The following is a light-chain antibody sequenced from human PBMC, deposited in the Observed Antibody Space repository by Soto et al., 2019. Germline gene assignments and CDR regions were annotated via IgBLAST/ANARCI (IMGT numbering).Light chain of an antibody. CDR2: EVS. V-gene: IGLV2-8*01. Sequence: QAVLTQPPSASGSPGQSVTISCTGTSSDVGGYNYVSWYQQHPGKAPKPMIYEVSKRPSGVPDRFSGSKSGNTASLTVSGLQPEDEADYYCVTWDNSLSAFVFGAGTKVTVL. CDR1: SSDVGGYNY. J-gene: IGLJ1*01. CDR3: VTWDNSLSAFV.